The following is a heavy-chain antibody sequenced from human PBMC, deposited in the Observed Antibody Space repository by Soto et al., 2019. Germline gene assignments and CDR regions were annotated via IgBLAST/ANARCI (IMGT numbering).Heavy chain of an antibody. CDR2: IYYSGRT. CDR1: GESISSSSYY. CDR3: ARQRTTGVTQAYFDL. J-gene: IGHJ4*02. Sequence: PSETLSLTCIVSGESISSSSYYWGWLRQPPGKGLEWIGRIYYSGRTYYNPSFKSRVTISIDTSKNQFSMKLSSVTATDTAVYYCARQRTTGVTQAYFDLWGQGALVTVSS. V-gene: IGHV4-39*01. D-gene: IGHD2-21*02.